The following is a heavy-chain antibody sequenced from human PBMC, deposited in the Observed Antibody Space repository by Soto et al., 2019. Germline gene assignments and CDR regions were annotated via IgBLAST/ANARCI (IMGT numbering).Heavy chain of an antibody. CDR1: GFTFSAYA. CDR2: VGGSDTDK. Sequence: EVQLLESGGGVVQPGGSLRLSCAASGFTFSAYAMSWVRQAPGKGLQWVSGVGGSDTDKHYADSVRGRFTVSRDNSKNNLYLQMNSLRVDDTAVYYCAKDATAVNGVWDPFDMWGQGTEVTVSS. J-gene: IGHJ3*02. D-gene: IGHD2-8*01. CDR3: AKDATAVNGVWDPFDM. V-gene: IGHV3-23*01.